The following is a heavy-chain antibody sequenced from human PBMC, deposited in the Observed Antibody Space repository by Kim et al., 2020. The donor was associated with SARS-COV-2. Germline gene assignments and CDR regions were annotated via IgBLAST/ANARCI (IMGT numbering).Heavy chain of an antibody. D-gene: IGHD5-12*01. J-gene: IGHJ4*02. V-gene: IGHV6-1*01. CDR1: GDSVSSNSAA. CDR2: TYYRSKWYN. CDR3: AREGGVSGYDYGSYNY. Sequence: SQTLSLTCAISGDSVSSNSAAWTWIRQSPSRGLEWLGRTYYRSKWYNDYAVSVKSRLTINPDTSKNQFSLQLNSVTPEDTAVYYCAREGGVSGYDYGSYNYWGQGTLVTVSS.